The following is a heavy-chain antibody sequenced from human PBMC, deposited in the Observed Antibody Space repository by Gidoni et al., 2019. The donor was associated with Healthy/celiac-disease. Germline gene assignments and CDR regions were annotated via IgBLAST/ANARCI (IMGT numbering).Heavy chain of an antibody. Sequence: QVQLVQSGAEVKKPGSSVKVSCQASGGTFSSYAIRWVRQAPGQGLEWMGRIIPILGIANYAQKFQGRVTITADKSTSTAYMELSSLRSEDTAVYYCAPTMVRGVTNAFDIWGQGTMVTVSS. J-gene: IGHJ3*02. CDR3: APTMVRGVTNAFDI. CDR1: GGTFSSYA. CDR2: IIPILGIA. D-gene: IGHD3-10*01. V-gene: IGHV1-69*04.